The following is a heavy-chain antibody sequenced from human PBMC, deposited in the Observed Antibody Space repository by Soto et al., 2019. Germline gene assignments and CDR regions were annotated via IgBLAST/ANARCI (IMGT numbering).Heavy chain of an antibody. CDR1: GGSISSYF. CDR2: IYYTGST. V-gene: IGHV4-59*01. J-gene: IGHJ2*01. D-gene: IGHD3-16*01. Sequence: QVQLQESGPGLVKPSETLSLTCTVSGGSISSYFWSWIRPPPRKGLEWIGYIYYTGSTNYNPSLMSRVAISVDASKNQFSLPLRSSAAAETAVYYCATFNWYFGLWGRGTLVTVSS. CDR3: ATFNWYFGL.